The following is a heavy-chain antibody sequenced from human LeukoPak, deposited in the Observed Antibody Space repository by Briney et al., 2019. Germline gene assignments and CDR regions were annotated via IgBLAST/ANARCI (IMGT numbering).Heavy chain of an antibody. Sequence: SETLSLTCTVSGGSISSGGYYWSWIRQHPGKGLEWIGYICYSGSSYYNPSLKSRVTISVDTSKNQFSLKLTSVTAADTAVYYCARGEMATTYYFDYWGQGTLVTVSS. V-gene: IGHV4-31*03. CDR2: ICYSGSS. J-gene: IGHJ4*02. CDR1: GGSISSGGYY. CDR3: ARGEMATTYYFDY. D-gene: IGHD5-24*01.